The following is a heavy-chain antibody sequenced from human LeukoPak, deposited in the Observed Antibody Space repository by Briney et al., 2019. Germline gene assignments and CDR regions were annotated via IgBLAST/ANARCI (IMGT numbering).Heavy chain of an antibody. J-gene: IGHJ3*02. CDR2: INPSGGST. CDR1: GYTFTSYY. D-gene: IGHD6-19*01. V-gene: IGHV1-46*01. Sequence: ASVKVSCTASGYTFTSYYMHWVRQAPGQGLEWMGIINPSGGSTSSAQKFQGRVTMTRDMSKSTVYMELSILRSEDTAVYYCARCDYGWYFFDIWGQGTMVTVSS. CDR3: ARCDYGWYFFDI.